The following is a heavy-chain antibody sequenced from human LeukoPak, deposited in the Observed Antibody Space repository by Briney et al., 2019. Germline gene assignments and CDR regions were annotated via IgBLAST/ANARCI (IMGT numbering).Heavy chain of an antibody. Sequence: GGSLRLSXAASGFTFSSYGMHWVRQAPGKGLEWVAFVRPDGSNKYYADSVKGRFTISRDNSKNTLYLQMNSLRAEDTAVYYCAKGTTVTLPDFDYWGQGTLVTVSS. V-gene: IGHV3-30*02. CDR3: AKGTTVTLPDFDY. CDR2: VRPDGSNK. CDR1: GFTFSSYG. J-gene: IGHJ4*02. D-gene: IGHD4-17*01.